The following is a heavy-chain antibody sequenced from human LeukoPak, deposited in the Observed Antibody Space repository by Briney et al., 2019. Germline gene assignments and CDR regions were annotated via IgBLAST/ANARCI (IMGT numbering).Heavy chain of an antibody. CDR3: ARERAYCSGGSCYSFWFDP. D-gene: IGHD2-15*01. CDR2: INSDGSST. CDR1: GFTFSSYW. J-gene: IGHJ5*02. V-gene: IGHV3-74*01. Sequence: PGGSLRLSCAASGFTFSSYWMHWVRQAPGKGLVWVSRINSDGSSTSYADSVKGRFTISRDNAKNTLYLQVNSLRAEDTAVYYCARERAYCSGGSCYSFWFDPWGQGTLVTVSS.